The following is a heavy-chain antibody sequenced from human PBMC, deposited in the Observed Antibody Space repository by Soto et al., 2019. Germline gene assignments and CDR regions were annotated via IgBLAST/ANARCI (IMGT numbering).Heavy chain of an antibody. Sequence: ASVKVSCKASGYTFTSYAMHWVRQALGQRLEWMGWINAGNGNTKYSQKFQGRVTITRDTSASTAYMELSSLRSEDTAVYYCARAGYSSSWYVSWFDPWGQGTLVTVSS. V-gene: IGHV1-3*01. D-gene: IGHD6-13*01. CDR2: INAGNGNT. CDR3: ARAGYSSSWYVSWFDP. CDR1: GYTFTSYA. J-gene: IGHJ5*02.